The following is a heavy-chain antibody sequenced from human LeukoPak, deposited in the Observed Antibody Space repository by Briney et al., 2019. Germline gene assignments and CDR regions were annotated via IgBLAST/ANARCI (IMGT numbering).Heavy chain of an antibody. CDR1: GGSFSGYS. CDR2: TNHSGST. V-gene: IGHV4-34*01. Sequence: SETLSLTCAVYGGSFSGYSWSWIRQPPGKGLEWIGETNHSGSTNYNPSLKSRVTISVDTSKNQFSLKLSSVTAADTAVYYCARGYPWLRFLAVGPRYYYGMDVWGQGTTVTVSS. J-gene: IGHJ6*02. CDR3: ARGYPWLRFLAVGPRYYYGMDV. D-gene: IGHD5-12*01.